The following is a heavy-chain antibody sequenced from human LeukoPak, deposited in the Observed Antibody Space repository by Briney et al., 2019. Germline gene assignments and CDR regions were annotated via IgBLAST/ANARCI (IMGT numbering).Heavy chain of an antibody. V-gene: IGHV4-59*01. CDR3: ARGRRSGSLGYCSGGSCYKKVGLDY. CDR2: IYYSGST. J-gene: IGHJ4*02. CDR1: GGSISSYY. D-gene: IGHD2-15*01. Sequence: PSETLSLTCTVSGGSISSYYWSWIRQPPGKGLEWIGYIYYSGSTNYNPSLKSRVTISVDTSKNQFSLKLSSVTAADTAVYYCARGRRSGSLGYCSGGSCYKKVGLDYWGQGTLVTVSS.